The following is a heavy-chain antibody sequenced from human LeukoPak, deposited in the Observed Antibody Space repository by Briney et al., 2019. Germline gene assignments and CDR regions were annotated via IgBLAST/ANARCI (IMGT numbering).Heavy chain of an antibody. CDR2: ISNTGTTI. Sequence: GGSLRLSCAASGFPFSDYYMSWIRQAPGKGLEWVSYISNTGTTIYYADSVKGRFTISRDNAKNSLYLQMNSLRAEDTAFYYCARDNSGAFGDSGQGTLVTVSS. V-gene: IGHV3-11*01. D-gene: IGHD1-26*01. J-gene: IGHJ4*02. CDR1: GFPFSDYY. CDR3: ARDNSGAFGD.